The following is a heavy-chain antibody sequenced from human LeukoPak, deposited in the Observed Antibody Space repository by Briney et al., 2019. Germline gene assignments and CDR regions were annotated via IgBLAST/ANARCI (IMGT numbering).Heavy chain of an antibody. J-gene: IGHJ4*02. D-gene: IGHD5-18*01. V-gene: IGHV1-69*04. CDR2: IIPILGIT. CDR3: ARGPVDTSMGKGGPFDY. CDR1: GGTFSSYA. Sequence: GASVKVSCKASGGTFSSYAISWVRQAPGQGLEWIGRIIPILGITNYAQKFQGRVTITADKSTSTAYMELSSLRSEDTAVYYCARGPVDTSMGKGGPFDYWGQGTLVTVSS.